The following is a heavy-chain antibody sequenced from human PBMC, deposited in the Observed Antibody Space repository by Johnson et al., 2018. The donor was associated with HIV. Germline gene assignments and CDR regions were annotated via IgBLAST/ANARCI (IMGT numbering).Heavy chain of an antibody. D-gene: IGHD7-27*01. CDR3: ARGGVTGEDHAFDI. V-gene: IGHV3-13*01. J-gene: IGHJ3*02. CDR2: IGTAGDT. CDR1: GFTFDDYG. Sequence: VQLVESGGDVVQPGRSLRLSCAASGFTFDDYGMSWVRQGPGKGLEWVSAIGTAGDTYYPGSVKGRFTISRENAKNSLYLQMNSLRAGDTAVYYCARGGVTGEDHAFDIWGQGTMVTVSS.